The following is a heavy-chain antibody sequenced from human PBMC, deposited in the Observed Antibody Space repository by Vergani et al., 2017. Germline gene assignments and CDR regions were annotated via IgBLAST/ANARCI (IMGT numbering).Heavy chain of an antibody. CDR1: GFTFSSYG. J-gene: IGHJ4*02. D-gene: IGHD1-26*01. V-gene: IGHV3-30*18. CDR2: ISYDGSNK. CDR3: AKDQDSGIFGY. Sequence: QVQLVESGGGVVQPGRSLRLSCAASGFTFSSYGMHRVRQAPGKGLEWVAVISYDGSNKYYADSVKGRFTISRDNSKNTLYLQMNSLRAEDTAVYYCAKDQDSGIFGYWGQGTLVTVSS.